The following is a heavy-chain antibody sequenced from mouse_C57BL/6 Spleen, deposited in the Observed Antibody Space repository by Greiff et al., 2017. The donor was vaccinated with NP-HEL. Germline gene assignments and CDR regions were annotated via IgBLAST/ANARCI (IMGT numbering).Heavy chain of an antibody. V-gene: IGHV1-50*01. J-gene: IGHJ2*01. CDR2: IDPSDSYT. CDR3: ARGEDDGDYFDY. D-gene: IGHD2-3*01. CDR1: GYTFTSYW. Sequence: QVQLQQPGAELVKPGASVKLSCKASGYTFTSYWMQWVKQRPGQGLEWIGEIDPSDSYTNYNQKFKGKATLTVDTSSSTAYMQLSSLTYEDSAVYYSARGEDDGDYFDYWGKGTTLTVSS.